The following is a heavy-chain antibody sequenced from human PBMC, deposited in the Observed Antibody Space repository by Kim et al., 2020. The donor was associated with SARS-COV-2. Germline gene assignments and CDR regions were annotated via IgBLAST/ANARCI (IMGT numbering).Heavy chain of an antibody. CDR3: ATTSGDWHSFDY. Sequence: SETLSLTCAVYGGSFSGFYWSWIRQSPGEGLELIGEITPSGRTDYTPSLKGRVAISIDTSKNQFTLHLRSVTAAATAVDFCATTSGDWHSFDYWGQGT. J-gene: IGHJ4*02. V-gene: IGHV4-34*01. CDR2: ITPSGRT. D-gene: IGHD7-27*01. CDR1: GGSFSGFY.